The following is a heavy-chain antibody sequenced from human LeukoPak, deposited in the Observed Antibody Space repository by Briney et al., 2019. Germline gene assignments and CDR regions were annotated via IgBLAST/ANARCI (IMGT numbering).Heavy chain of an antibody. J-gene: IGHJ3*02. CDR3: ARERQDTVIHSGAFDI. CDR1: GFTFSNYF. Sequence: GGSLRLSCAASGFTFSNYFMHWVRQAPGKGLEWVADIASDGSHTFYVESVKGRFTISRDNSKNTLYLQMNSLGPEDTAVYFCARERQDTVIHSGAFDIRGQGTMVTVSS. CDR2: IASDGSHT. D-gene: IGHD2-21*02. V-gene: IGHV3-30-3*01.